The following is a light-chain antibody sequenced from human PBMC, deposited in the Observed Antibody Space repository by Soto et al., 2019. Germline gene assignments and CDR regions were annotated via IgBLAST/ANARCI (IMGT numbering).Light chain of an antibody. CDR1: SSDVGGYNF. CDR3: SSWTSRTTQV. V-gene: IGLV2-14*01. J-gene: IGLJ3*02. CDR2: EVD. Sequence: QSALTQPASVSGSPGLSITISCTGTSSDVGGYNFVSWYQQYPGKAPKLIIYEVDSRPSGVSNRFSGSKSGNTASLTISGLRAEDEADYYCSSWTSRTTQVLGGGTKLTVL.